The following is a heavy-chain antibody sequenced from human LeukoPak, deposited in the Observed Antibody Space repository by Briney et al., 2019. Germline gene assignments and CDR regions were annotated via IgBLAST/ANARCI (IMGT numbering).Heavy chain of an antibody. Sequence: GASVKVSCKASGYTFTGYYMHWVRQAPGQGLEWMGWINPNGGGTNYAQKFQGRVTMTRDTSISTAYMELSRLRSDDTAVYYCARGPSSGWSNFPHNWGQGTLVTVSS. J-gene: IGHJ4*02. D-gene: IGHD6-19*01. CDR2: INPNGGGT. CDR1: GYTFTGYY. CDR3: ARGPSSGWSNFPHN. V-gene: IGHV1-2*02.